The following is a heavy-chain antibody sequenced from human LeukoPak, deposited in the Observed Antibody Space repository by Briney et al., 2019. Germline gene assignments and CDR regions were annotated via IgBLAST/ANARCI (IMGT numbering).Heavy chain of an antibody. Sequence: GGSLRLSCAASGFTFSDYYMNWIRQAPGKGLEWVSYISASGSTIYYADSVKGRFTISRDNAKNSLFLQMNSLRAEDTAVYYCGRDGGYCSTSDCPRCFDPWGQGTLVTVSS. V-gene: IGHV3-11*01. J-gene: IGHJ5*02. CDR2: ISASGSTI. CDR3: GRDGGYCSTSDCPRCFDP. D-gene: IGHD2-2*03. CDR1: GFTFSDYY.